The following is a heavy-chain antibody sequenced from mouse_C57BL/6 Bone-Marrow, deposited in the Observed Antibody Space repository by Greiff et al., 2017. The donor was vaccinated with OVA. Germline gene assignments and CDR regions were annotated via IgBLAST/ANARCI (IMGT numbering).Heavy chain of an antibody. D-gene: IGHD2-3*01. CDR2: INPNNGGT. CDR1: GYTFTDYY. J-gene: IGHJ3*01. CDR3: APDGYYVFAY. Sequence: VQLQQSGPELVKPGASVKISCKASGYTFTDYYMNWVKQSHGKSLEWIGDINPNNGGTSYNQKFKGKATLTVDKSSSTAYMELRSLTSEDSAVYYCAPDGYYVFAYWGQGTLVTVSA. V-gene: IGHV1-26*01.